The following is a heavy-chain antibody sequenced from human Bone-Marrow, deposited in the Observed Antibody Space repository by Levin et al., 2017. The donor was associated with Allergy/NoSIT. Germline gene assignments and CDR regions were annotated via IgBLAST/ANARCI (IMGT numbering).Heavy chain of an antibody. CDR2: IYDTDIT. V-gene: IGHV4-39*07. CDR3: ARSRGGYGGWFGP. CDR1: GDSIRSNNYY. J-gene: IGHJ5*02. D-gene: IGHD5-12*01. Sequence: SETLSLTCTVSGDSIRSNNYYWGWIRQPPGTGLEWIGSIYDTDITYYNPSLKSRVSVSLDTSKNQFSLRLSSVTAADTAVYYCARSRGGYGGWFGPWGQGTLVTVSS.